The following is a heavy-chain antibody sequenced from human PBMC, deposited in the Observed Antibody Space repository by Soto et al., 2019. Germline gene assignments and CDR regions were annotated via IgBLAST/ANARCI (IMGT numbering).Heavy chain of an antibody. Sequence: SETLSLTCTVSGGSISSYYWSWIRQPPGKGLEWIGYIYYSGITNYNPSLKSRVTISVDTSKNQFSLKLSSVTAADTAVYYCARLWGIAVAGSVDLWGQGTLVTSPQ. V-gene: IGHV4-59*08. J-gene: IGHJ4*02. D-gene: IGHD6-19*01. CDR2: IYYSGIT. CDR3: ARLWGIAVAGSVDL. CDR1: GGSISSYY.